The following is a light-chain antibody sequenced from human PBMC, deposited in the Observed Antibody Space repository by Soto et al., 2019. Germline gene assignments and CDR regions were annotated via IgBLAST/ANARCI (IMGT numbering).Light chain of an antibody. CDR1: SSDVGGYNY. J-gene: IGLJ1*01. CDR3: SSYPSSSTYV. CDR2: DVS. V-gene: IGLV2-14*01. Sequence: QSVLTQPASVSGSPGQSITISCTGTSSDVGGYNYVSWYQQYPGKVPKLMIYDVSYRPSGVSNRFSGSKSGNTASLTISGLQAEDEADYYCSSYPSSSTYVFGTGTKVTVL.